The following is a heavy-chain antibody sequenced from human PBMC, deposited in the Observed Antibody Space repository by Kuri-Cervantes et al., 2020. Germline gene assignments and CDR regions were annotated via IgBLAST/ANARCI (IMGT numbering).Heavy chain of an antibody. V-gene: IGHV3-9*01. D-gene: IGHD3-22*01. CDR3: AKGETPYYYDSSGFDP. CDR1: GFTFDDYA. Sequence: GGSLRLSCAASGFTFDDYAMHWVRHAPGKGLEWVSGISWNSGSIGYADSVKGRFTISRDNAKNSLYLQMNSLRAEDTALYYCAKGETPYYYDSSGFDPWGQGTLVTVSS. J-gene: IGHJ5*02. CDR2: ISWNSGSI.